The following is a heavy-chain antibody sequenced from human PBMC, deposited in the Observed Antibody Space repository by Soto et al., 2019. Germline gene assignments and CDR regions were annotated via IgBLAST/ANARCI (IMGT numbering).Heavy chain of an antibody. D-gene: IGHD2-8*01. V-gene: IGHV4-30-4*01. J-gene: IGHJ2*01. CDR2: IFDSGST. CDR1: GGSISGGVHS. Sequence: PSETLSFTCTVSGGSISGGVHSWSWIRQPPGKGLEWIGHIFDSGSTYYNPSLKSRLTISVDTSKNQFSLRLSSVTAADTAVYYCAREIMPLTNDWYFDLWGRGTLVTVS. CDR3: AREIMPLTNDWYFDL.